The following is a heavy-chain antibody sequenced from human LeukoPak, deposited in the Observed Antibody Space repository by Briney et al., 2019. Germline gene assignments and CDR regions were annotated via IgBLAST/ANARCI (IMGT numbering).Heavy chain of an antibody. Sequence: GGSLRLSCAASGFTFSSYAMSWVRQAPGKGLEWVANIKQDGSEKYYVDSVKGRFTISRDNAKNSLYLQMNSLRAEDTAVYYCASPITAGAFDIWGQGTMVTVSS. CDR3: ASPITAGAFDI. CDR2: IKQDGSEK. J-gene: IGHJ3*02. CDR1: GFTFSSYA. D-gene: IGHD3-10*01. V-gene: IGHV3-7*01.